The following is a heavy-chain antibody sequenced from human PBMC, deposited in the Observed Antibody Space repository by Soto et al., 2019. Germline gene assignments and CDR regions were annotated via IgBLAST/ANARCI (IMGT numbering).Heavy chain of an antibody. J-gene: IGHJ4*02. V-gene: IGHV4-39*01. CDR3: VRLPLVVLAACGEGFDY. Sequence: QLQLQESGPGLVKPSETLSLTCTVSGGSISSSSYYWGWIRQPPGKGLEWIGSIYYSGSTYYNPYIKRRVTTSVDTSKNQFSLKLSSVKAADTAVYYCVRLPLVVLAACGEGFDYWGQGTLVTVSS. CDR2: IYYSGST. CDR1: GGSISSSSYY. D-gene: IGHD2-15*01.